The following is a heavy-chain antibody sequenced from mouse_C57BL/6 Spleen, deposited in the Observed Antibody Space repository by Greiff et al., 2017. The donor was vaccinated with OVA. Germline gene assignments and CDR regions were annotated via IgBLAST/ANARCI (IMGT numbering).Heavy chain of an antibody. CDR1: GFTFSSYA. Sequence: EVKLMESGGGLVKPGGSLKLSCAASGFTFSSYAMSWVRQTPEKRLEWVATISDGGSYTYYPDNVKGRFTISRDNAKNNLYLQMSHLKSEDTAMYYCARDRNYGSSSMDDWGQGTSVTVAS. J-gene: IGHJ4*01. CDR2: ISDGGSYT. CDR3: ARDRNYGSSSMDD. V-gene: IGHV5-4*01. D-gene: IGHD1-1*01.